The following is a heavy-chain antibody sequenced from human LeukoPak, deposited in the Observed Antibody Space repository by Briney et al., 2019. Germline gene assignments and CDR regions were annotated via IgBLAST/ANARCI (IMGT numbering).Heavy chain of an antibody. V-gene: IGHV4-61*02. CDR1: GGSISSSSYY. J-gene: IGHJ5*02. Sequence: SETLSLTCTVSGGSISSSSYYWSWIRQPAGKGLEWIGRIYTSGSTNYNPSLKSRVTMSVDTSKNQFSLKLSSVTAADTAVYYCARDLVSHSSWFRDPLLFDPWGQGTLVTVSS. D-gene: IGHD6-13*01. CDR2: IYTSGST. CDR3: ARDLVSHSSWFRDPLLFDP.